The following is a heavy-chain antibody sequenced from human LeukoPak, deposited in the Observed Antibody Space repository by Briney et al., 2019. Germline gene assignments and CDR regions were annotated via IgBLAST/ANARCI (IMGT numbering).Heavy chain of an antibody. CDR3: ARDEVVPAAIPPGMDV. J-gene: IGHJ6*02. V-gene: IGHV3-30*03. D-gene: IGHD2-2*02. CDR2: ISYDGSNK. CDR1: GFTFNSFG. Sequence: GRSLRLSCAASGFTFNSFGIHWVRQAPGKGLEWVAVISYDGSNKYYADSVKGRFTISRDNSKNTLYLQMNSLRAEDTAVYYCARDEVVPAAIPPGMDVWGQGTTVTVSS.